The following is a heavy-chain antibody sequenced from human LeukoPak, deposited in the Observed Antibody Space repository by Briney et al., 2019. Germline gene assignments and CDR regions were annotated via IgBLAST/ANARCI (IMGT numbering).Heavy chain of an antibody. J-gene: IGHJ2*01. CDR2: VYYTGNT. Sequence: SETLSLTCTVSGASITSSYNWGWIRQSPGKGLERIGSVYYTGNTNYNPSLKSRVITSIDTSKNQFSLKLSSVTAADTAEYYCARAFTTGWFRNWYFDIWGRGTLVSVSS. CDR1: GASITSSYN. D-gene: IGHD6-19*01. CDR3: ARAFTTGWFRNWYFDI. V-gene: IGHV4-39*07.